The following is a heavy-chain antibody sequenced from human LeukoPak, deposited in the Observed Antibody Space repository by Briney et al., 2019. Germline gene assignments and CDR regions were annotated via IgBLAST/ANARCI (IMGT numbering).Heavy chain of an antibody. D-gene: IGHD3-22*01. Sequence: QSGGSLRLSCAASGFTFSSYGMHWVRQAPGKGLEWVAVISYDGSNKYYADFVKGRFTISRDKSKNTLYLQMNSLRAEDTAVYYCAKDPSSEIVVALGAFDIWGQGTMVTVSS. V-gene: IGHV3-30*18. CDR1: GFTFSSYG. CDR2: ISYDGSNK. CDR3: AKDPSSEIVVALGAFDI. J-gene: IGHJ3*02.